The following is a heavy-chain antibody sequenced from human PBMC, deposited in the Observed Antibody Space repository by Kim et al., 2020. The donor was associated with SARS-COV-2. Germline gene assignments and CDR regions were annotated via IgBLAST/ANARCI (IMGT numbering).Heavy chain of an antibody. Sequence: DSVRGRFTITRDTSKYALYLQMNSLRAEDTAVYYCARTTVTTKDQWYFDLWGRGTLVTVSS. CDR3: ARTTVTTKDQWYFDL. V-gene: IGHV3-30*07. J-gene: IGHJ2*01. D-gene: IGHD4-17*01.